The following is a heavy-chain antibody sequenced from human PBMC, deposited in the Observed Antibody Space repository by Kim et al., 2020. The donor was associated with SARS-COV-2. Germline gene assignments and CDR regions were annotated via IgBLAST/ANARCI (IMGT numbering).Heavy chain of an antibody. D-gene: IGHD6-6*01. Sequence: SQTLSLTCAISGDSVSSNSATWNWIRQSPSRGLEWLGRTYYRSKWYNDYAVSVKSRITINPDTSKNQFSLQLNSVTPEDTAVYYCAGTSITARLFTSWGQGTLVTVSS. J-gene: IGHJ4*02. V-gene: IGHV6-1*01. CDR2: TYYRSKWYN. CDR1: GDSVSSNSAT. CDR3: AGTSITARLFTS.